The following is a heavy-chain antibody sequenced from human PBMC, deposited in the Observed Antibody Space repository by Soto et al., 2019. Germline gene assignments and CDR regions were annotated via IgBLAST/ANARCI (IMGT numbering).Heavy chain of an antibody. V-gene: IGHV3-21*01. D-gene: IGHD4-17*01. CDR2: ISSSSSYI. CDR1: GFTFSSYS. Sequence: GGSLRLSCAASGFTFSSYSMIWVRQAPGEGLEWVSSISSSSSYIYYADSVKGRFTISRDNAKNSLYLQMNSLRAEDTAVYYCARTYGDYSFADYWGQGTLVTVSS. J-gene: IGHJ4*02. CDR3: ARTYGDYSFADY.